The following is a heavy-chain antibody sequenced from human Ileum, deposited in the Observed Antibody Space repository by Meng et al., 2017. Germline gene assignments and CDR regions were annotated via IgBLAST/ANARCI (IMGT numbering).Heavy chain of an antibody. CDR3: ARADYVRYFDL. D-gene: IGHD3-10*02. CDR2: VYHSGST. CDR1: GRSIERNNW. J-gene: IGHJ2*01. V-gene: IGHV4-4*02. Sequence: LQGSGPGLVKPSEPLSPTCAASGRSIERNNWCTWIPQPPLQGLDGIGEVYHSGSTHYNPPPQSRVTISIDNSKNRFSLSLNSLTAADTAIYYCARADYVRYFDLWGRGTLFTVSS.